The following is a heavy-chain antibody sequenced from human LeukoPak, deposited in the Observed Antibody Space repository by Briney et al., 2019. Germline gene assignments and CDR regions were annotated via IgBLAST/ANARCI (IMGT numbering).Heavy chain of an antibody. CDR3: ARDHTTMVRGAPSY. J-gene: IGHJ4*02. D-gene: IGHD3-10*01. Sequence: ASVKVSCKASGYTFTGYYMHWVRQAPGQGLEWMGWINPNSGGTNYAQKFQGRVTMTRDTSISTAYMELSRLGSDDTAVYYCARDHTTMVRGAPSYWGQGTLVTVSS. CDR1: GYTFTGYY. V-gene: IGHV1-2*02. CDR2: INPNSGGT.